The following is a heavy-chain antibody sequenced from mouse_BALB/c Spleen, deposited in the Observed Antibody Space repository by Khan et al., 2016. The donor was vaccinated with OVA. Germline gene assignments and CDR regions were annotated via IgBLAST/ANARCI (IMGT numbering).Heavy chain of an antibody. J-gene: IGHJ3*01. CDR3: AKQFDYDVKAWFTY. V-gene: IGHV5-6*01. CDR1: GFTFRRYG. Sequence: EVALVESGGDLVKPGGSLKLSCAVSGFTFRRYGMSWVRQTPAKRLEWVATISSGGLNTYYPDSVKGRITISRDNGKHTLYLQMSSLKSEDTAIYYCAKQFDYDVKAWFTYWGQGTLVTFSA. D-gene: IGHD2-4*01. CDR2: ISSGGLNT.